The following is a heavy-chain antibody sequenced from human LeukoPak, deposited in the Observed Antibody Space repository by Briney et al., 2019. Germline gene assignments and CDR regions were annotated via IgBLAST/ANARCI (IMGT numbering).Heavy chain of an antibody. V-gene: IGHV3-20*04. Sequence: PGGSLRLSCAASGFTFDDYGMSWVRQAPGKGLEWVSGINWNGGSTGYADSVKGRFTISRDNAKNTLYLQMNSLRAEDTAVYYCARRSSGPLYYYYYYMDVWGKGTTVTVSS. D-gene: IGHD3-22*01. CDR2: INWNGGST. J-gene: IGHJ6*03. CDR1: GFTFDDYG. CDR3: ARRSSGPLYYYYYYMDV.